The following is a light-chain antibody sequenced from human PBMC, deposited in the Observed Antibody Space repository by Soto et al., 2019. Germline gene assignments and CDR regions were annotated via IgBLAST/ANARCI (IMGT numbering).Light chain of an antibody. CDR3: QQSFSPPPIT. Sequence: DIQMTQSPSSLSASVGDRVTITCRASQGISTFLNWYQQRPGKAPKLLIYGASTLQGGVPSRFGGSGSGTEFTLTISSLQPEDFATYYCQQSFSPPPITFGQGTRLEIK. V-gene: IGKV1-39*01. J-gene: IGKJ5*01. CDR2: GAS. CDR1: QGISTF.